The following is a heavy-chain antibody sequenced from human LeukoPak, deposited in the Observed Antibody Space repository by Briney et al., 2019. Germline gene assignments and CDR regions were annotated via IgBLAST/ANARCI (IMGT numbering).Heavy chain of an antibody. V-gene: IGHV3-21*01. J-gene: IGHJ4*02. CDR2: ISSSSSYI. Sequence: GGSLRLSCAASGFTFSSYSMNWVRQAPGKGLEWVSSISSSSSYIYYADSVKGRFTISRDNSKNSLYLQMNSLRAEDTAVYYCARAMSTVTTNFDYWGQGTLVTVSS. D-gene: IGHD4-17*01. CDR1: GFTFSSYS. CDR3: ARAMSTVTTNFDY.